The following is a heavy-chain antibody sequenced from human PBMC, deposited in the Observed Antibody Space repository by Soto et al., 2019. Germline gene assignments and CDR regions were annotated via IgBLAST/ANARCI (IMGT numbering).Heavy chain of an antibody. V-gene: IGHV3-30-3*01. CDR3: ARGPRTYLSKNWFDP. Sequence: GGSLRLSCAASGFTFISYAMHWVRQAPGKGLEWVAVISYDGSNKYYTDSVKGRVTISVDTSKNQFSLKLSSVTAADTAVYYYARGPRTYLSKNWFDPWGQGTLVTVSS. CDR2: ISYDGSNK. J-gene: IGHJ5*02. CDR1: GFTFISYA.